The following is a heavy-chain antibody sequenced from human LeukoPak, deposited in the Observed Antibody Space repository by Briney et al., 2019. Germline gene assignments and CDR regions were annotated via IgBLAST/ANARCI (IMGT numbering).Heavy chain of an antibody. J-gene: IGHJ3*02. V-gene: IGHV1-2*04. D-gene: IGHD2-15*01. CDR2: INPNSGGT. CDR3: ARRGYCSGGSCYSSAFDI. CDR1: GYTFTSYY. Sequence: ASVKVSCKASGYTFTSYYMHWVRQAPGQGLEWMGWINPNSGGTNYAQKFQGWVTMTRDTSISTAYMELSRLRSDDTAVYYCARRGYCSGGSCYSSAFDIWGQGTMVTVSS.